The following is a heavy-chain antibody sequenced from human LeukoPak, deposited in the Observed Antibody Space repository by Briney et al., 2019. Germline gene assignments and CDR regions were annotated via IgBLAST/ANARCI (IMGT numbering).Heavy chain of an antibody. J-gene: IGHJ4*02. CDR2: IKQDGSEK. CDR3: ARESGPKRASFDY. CDR1: GFIFSNHW. Sequence: GGSLRLSCSVSGFIFSNHWMSWVRQAPGKGLGWVANIKQDGSEKYYVDSVKGRFTISRDNAKKSLYLQMNSLRAEDTAVHYCARESGPKRASFDYWGQGTLVTVSS. V-gene: IGHV3-7*01. D-gene: IGHD1-26*01.